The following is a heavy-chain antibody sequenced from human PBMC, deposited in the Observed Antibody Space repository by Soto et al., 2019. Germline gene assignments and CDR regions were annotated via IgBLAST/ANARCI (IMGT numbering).Heavy chain of an antibody. CDR1: GFTLSSYD. CDR3: ARDIYYYGSGTYPFDF. V-gene: IGHV3-33*01. CDR2: IWYDGSNK. Sequence: QVQLVESGGGVVQPGRSLRLSCAASGFTLSSYDMYWVRQAPGKGLEWVAVIWYDGSNKYYADSVRGRFTISRDISKNTLYLEMNSLRVDDTAVYYCARDIYYYGSGTYPFDFWGQGTLVTVSS. D-gene: IGHD3-10*01. J-gene: IGHJ4*02.